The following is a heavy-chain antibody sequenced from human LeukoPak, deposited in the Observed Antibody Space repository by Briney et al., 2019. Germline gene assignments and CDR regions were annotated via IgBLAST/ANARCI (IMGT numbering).Heavy chain of an antibody. J-gene: IGHJ6*02. V-gene: IGHV3-23*01. CDR3: AKNVGPQWFQYGMDV. Sequence: GGSLRLSCAASGFTFSSYAMSWVRQAPGKGLEWVSAISGSGGSTYYADSVKGRFTISRDNSKNTLYLQMNSLRAEDTAVYYCAKNVGPQWFQYGMDVWGQGTTVTVSS. CDR2: ISGSGGST. D-gene: IGHD3-10*01. CDR1: GFTFSSYA.